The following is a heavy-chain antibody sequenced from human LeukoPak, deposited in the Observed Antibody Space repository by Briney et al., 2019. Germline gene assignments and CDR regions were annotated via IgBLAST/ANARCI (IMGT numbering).Heavy chain of an antibody. CDR1: GGSISSYY. V-gene: IGHV4-4*07. D-gene: IGHD3-22*01. CDR2: IYTSGNT. CDR3: ARERYYYDSSGFDY. Sequence: SETLSLTCTVSGGSISSYYWSWIRQPAGKGLEWIGRIYTSGNTNYNPSLKSRVTMSVDTSKNQFSLKLSSVTAADTAVYYCARERYYYDSSGFDYWGQGTLVTVSS. J-gene: IGHJ4*02.